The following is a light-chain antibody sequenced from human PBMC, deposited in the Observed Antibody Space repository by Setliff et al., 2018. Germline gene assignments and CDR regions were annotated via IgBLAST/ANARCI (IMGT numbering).Light chain of an antibody. CDR2: EDN. Sequence: NFMLTQPHSVSESPGKTVTISCTRTSDSIATGSVQWYQQRPGSSPTTVIYEDNQRPSGVPDRFSGSIDSSSNSASLTISGLETEDEADYYCQSYDTSNQVIFGGGTKATVL. V-gene: IGLV6-57*01. J-gene: IGLJ2*01. CDR3: QSYDTSNQVI. CDR1: SDSIATGS.